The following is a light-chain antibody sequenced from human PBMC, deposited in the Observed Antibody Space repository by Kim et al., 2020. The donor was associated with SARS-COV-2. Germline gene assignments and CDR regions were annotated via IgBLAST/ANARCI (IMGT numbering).Light chain of an antibody. CDR3: QKYYRAPYT. J-gene: IGKJ2*01. Sequence: SATVGNRATITRRASQGISNYLAWYQQKPEKVPKLLIYAASALQSGVPSRFSGSGSGTDFALTISSLQPEDVATYYCQKYYRAPYTFGQGTKLEI. CDR1: QGISNY. CDR2: AAS. V-gene: IGKV1-27*01.